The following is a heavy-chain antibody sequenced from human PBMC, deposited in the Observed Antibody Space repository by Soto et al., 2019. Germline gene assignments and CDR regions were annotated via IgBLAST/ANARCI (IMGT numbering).Heavy chain of an antibody. CDR2: FDPEDGET. Sequence: VHLVQSGAEVKKPGASVKVSCKVSGYTLTEFSMHWVRQAPGKGLEWMGGFDPEDGETIYAQKFQGRVTMTEDTSTDTAYMELSSLRSEDTAVYYCATADHTMLREVFDFDYWGQGTLVTVSS. J-gene: IGHJ4*02. CDR1: GYTLTEFS. D-gene: IGHD3-10*01. CDR3: ATADHTMLREVFDFDY. V-gene: IGHV1-24*01.